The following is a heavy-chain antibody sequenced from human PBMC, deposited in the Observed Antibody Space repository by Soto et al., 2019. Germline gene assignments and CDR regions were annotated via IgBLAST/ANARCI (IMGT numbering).Heavy chain of an antibody. CDR2: IWYDGSNK. CDR3: ARGGYYGSGFDY. Sequence: QVQLVESGGGVVQPGRSLRLSCAASGFTFSSYSMHWVRQAPGKGLEWVAVIWYDGSNKYYADSVKGRFTISRDNSKNTLYLQMNCLRAEDAAVYYCARGGYYGSGFDYWGQGTLVTVSS. CDR1: GFTFSSYS. J-gene: IGHJ4*02. V-gene: IGHV3-33*01. D-gene: IGHD3-10*01.